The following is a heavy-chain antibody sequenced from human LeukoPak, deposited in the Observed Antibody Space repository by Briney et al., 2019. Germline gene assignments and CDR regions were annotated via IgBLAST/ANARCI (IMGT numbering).Heavy chain of an antibody. Sequence: PGGSLKLSCAASGFTFSGSAMHWVRQASGKGLEWVGRIRSKANSYATAYAASVKGRFTISRDDSKNTAYLQMNSLKTEDTAVDYCTRLSGSSSIDYWGQGTLVTVSS. CDR2: IRSKANSYAT. D-gene: IGHD6-13*01. J-gene: IGHJ4*02. V-gene: IGHV3-73*01. CDR1: GFTFSGSA. CDR3: TRLSGSSSIDY.